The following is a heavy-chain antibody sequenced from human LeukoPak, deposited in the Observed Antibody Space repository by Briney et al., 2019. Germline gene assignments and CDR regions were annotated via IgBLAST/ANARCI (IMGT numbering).Heavy chain of an antibody. CDR1: GYTFTAYY. V-gene: IGHV1-2*02. J-gene: IGHJ4*02. CDR3: AREDYSNYLADY. Sequence: ASVKVSCTASGYTFTAYYMHWVRQAPGQGLEWMGWINPNSGGTNYAQKFQGRVTMTRDTSISTAYMELSRLRSDDTAVYYCAREDYSNYLADYWGQGTLVTVSS. CDR2: INPNSGGT. D-gene: IGHD4-11*01.